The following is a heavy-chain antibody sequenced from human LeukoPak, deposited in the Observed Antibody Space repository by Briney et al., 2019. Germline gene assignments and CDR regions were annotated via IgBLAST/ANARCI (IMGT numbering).Heavy chain of an antibody. Sequence: ASVKVSCKASGYTFTSYYMHWVRQAPGQGLEWMGIINPSGGSTSYAQEFQGRVTMTRDTSTSTVYMELSSLRSEDTAVYYCATDILTGYALFQHWGQGTLVTVSS. CDR1: GYTFTSYY. D-gene: IGHD3-9*01. V-gene: IGHV1-46*01. CDR2: INPSGGST. CDR3: ATDILTGYALFQH. J-gene: IGHJ1*01.